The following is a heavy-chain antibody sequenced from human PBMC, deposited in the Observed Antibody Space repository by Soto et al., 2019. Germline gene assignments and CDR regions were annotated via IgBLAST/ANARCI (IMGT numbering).Heavy chain of an antibody. Sequence: SETLSLTCAVSGDSITSIYHWAWIRQPPGRGLEWVASIYHSGTTYYNPSLKSRVTISVDTSKNQFSLKLRSVTAADTAVYYCARGDYSSGWYYFDYWGQGTLVTVSS. V-gene: IGHV4-38-2*01. CDR1: GDSITSIYH. CDR3: ARGDYSSGWYYFDY. J-gene: IGHJ4*02. CDR2: IYHSGTT. D-gene: IGHD6-19*01.